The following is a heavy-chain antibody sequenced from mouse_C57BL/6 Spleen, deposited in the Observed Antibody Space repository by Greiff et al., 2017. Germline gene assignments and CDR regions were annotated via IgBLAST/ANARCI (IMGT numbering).Heavy chain of an antibody. J-gene: IGHJ1*03. V-gene: IGHV1-39*01. CDR3: AIEGYYYGSSYGYFDV. CDR1: GYSFTDYN. Sequence: VQLQQSGPELVKPGASVKISCTASGYSFTDYNMNWVKQSNGQSLEWIGVINPNYGTTSYNQKFKGKATLTVDQSSSTAYMQLNSLTSEDSAVYYCAIEGYYYGSSYGYFDVWGTGTTVTVSS. D-gene: IGHD1-1*01. CDR2: INPNYGTT.